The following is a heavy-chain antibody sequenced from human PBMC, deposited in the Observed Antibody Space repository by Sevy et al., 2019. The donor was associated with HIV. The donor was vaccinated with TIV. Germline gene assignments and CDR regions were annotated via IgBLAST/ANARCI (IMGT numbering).Heavy chain of an antibody. Sequence: GGSLRLSCAASGFTFSSYWMSWVRQAPGKGLEWVATMKQDGSEKYYVVSVKGRFTISRDNAKHSLYLQMNSLRAEDTAVYYCVREGLGGFSYSLDCWGQGTLVTVSS. V-gene: IGHV3-7*01. D-gene: IGHD5-18*01. J-gene: IGHJ4*02. CDR1: GFTFSSYW. CDR3: VREGLGGFSYSLDC. CDR2: MKQDGSEK.